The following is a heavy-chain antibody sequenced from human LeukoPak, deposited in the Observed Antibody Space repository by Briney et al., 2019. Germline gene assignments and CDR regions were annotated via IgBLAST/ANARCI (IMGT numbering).Heavy chain of an antibody. D-gene: IGHD4-17*01. J-gene: IGHJ4*02. V-gene: IGHV4-59*08. Sequence: SETLSLTCAVYGGSFSGHYWSWTRQPPGKGPEWIGYIYYRGSTNYNPSLKSRVSMSIDTSKNQFSLRLSSVTAADTAVYYCARLATYGDYSDWGQGTLVTVSS. CDR3: ARLATYGDYSD. CDR2: IYYRGST. CDR1: GGSFSGHY.